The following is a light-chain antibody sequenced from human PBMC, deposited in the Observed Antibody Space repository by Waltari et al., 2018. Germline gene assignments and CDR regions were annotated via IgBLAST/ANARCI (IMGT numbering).Light chain of an antibody. CDR1: SRDVGGYNY. V-gene: IGLV2-14*03. CDR2: AVS. CDR3: SSYSSSSTRV. Sequence: SALTQPASVSGSPGQSITISCTGTSRDVGGYNYVSWYRQHPGKAPKLMIYAVSNRPPGVSNRFSGAKSGNTASLTISGLQAEDEADYYCSSYSSSSTRVFGTGTKVTVL. J-gene: IGLJ1*01.